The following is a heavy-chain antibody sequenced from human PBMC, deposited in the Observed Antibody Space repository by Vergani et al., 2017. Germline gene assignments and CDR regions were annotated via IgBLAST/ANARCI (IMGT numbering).Heavy chain of an antibody. CDR2: ISSSSSYI. D-gene: IGHD4-23*01. J-gene: IGHJ5*02. Sequence: EVQLVESGGGLVKPGGSLRLSCAASGFTFSSYSMNWVRQAPGKGLEWVSSISSSSSYIYYADSVKGRFTLSRDNAKNSLYLQMNSLRAEDTAVYYCALHPDYGGVWFDPWGQGTLVTVSS. CDR1: GFTFSSYS. CDR3: ALHPDYGGVWFDP. V-gene: IGHV3-21*01.